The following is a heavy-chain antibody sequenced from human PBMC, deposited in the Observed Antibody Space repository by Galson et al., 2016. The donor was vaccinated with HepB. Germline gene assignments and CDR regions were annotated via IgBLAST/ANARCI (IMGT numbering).Heavy chain of an antibody. CDR2: IFHFENT. Sequence: SETLSLTCAVSGGPLNSNDWWSWVRQPPGKGLEWIGEIFHFENTNYNPSLESRVTISMDRSKNQFSLELTSVTAADTAVYYCATIRDVDYWGQGILVTVSS. J-gene: IGHJ4*02. V-gene: IGHV4-4*02. CDR3: ATIRDVDY. CDR1: GGPLNSNDW.